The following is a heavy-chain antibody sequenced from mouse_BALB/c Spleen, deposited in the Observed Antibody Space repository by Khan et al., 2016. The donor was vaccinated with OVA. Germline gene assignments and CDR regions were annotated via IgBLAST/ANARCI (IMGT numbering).Heavy chain of an antibody. V-gene: IGHV5-17*02. Sequence: EVKLLESGGGLVQPGGSRKLSCAASGFTFSNYGMHWVRQAPEKGLEWVAFISGDTSTIYYADTVKGRFTISRDNPKNTLFLQMTSLMSEDTARYYCATSYFYGYYFDYWGQGTTLTVSS. J-gene: IGHJ2*01. CDR3: ATSYFYGYYFDY. CDR1: GFTFSNYG. D-gene: IGHD1-1*01. CDR2: ISGDTSTI.